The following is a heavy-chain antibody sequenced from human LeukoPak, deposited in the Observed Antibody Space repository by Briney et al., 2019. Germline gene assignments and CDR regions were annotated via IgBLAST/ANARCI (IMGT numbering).Heavy chain of an antibody. J-gene: IGHJ4*02. CDR1: GFTFSSYA. CDR2: ISGSGGST. CDR3: ASERPSSSWYDY. V-gene: IGHV3-23*01. D-gene: IGHD6-13*01. Sequence: PGGSLRLSCAASGFTFSSYAMSWVRQAPGKGLEWVSAISGSGGSTYYADSVKGRFTISRDNANDSLYLQMNSLRAEDTAVYYCASERPSSSWYDYWGQGTLVTVSS.